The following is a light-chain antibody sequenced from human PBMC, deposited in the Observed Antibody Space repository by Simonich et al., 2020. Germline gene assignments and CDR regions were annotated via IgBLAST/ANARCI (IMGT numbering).Light chain of an antibody. CDR1: QSLLHSNGYNY. Sequence: DIVMTQSPLSLPVTPGEPASISCRSSQSLLHSNGYNYLDWYLKKPGQSPQLLIYLGSNRASGVPDRFSGRGSGTDFTLKISRVEAEDVGVYYCMQALQTPWTFGQGTKVEIK. J-gene: IGKJ1*01. V-gene: IGKV2-28*01. CDR3: MQALQTPWT. CDR2: LGS.